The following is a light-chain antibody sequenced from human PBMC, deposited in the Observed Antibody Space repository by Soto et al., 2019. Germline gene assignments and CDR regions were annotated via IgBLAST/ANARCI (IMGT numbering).Light chain of an antibody. CDR2: SNN. CDR3: AAWDDSLNGHV. Sequence: QSVLTQPPSASGTPGQRVTISCSGSSSNIGSNTVNWYQQLPGTAPKLLIYSNNQRPSGVPDRFSGSKSGTSASLAISGLRSEDEADYYCAAWDDSLNGHVFGTGTKVT. CDR1: SSNIGSNT. V-gene: IGLV1-44*01. J-gene: IGLJ1*01.